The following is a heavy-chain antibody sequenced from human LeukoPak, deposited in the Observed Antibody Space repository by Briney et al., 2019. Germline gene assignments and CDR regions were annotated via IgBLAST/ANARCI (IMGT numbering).Heavy chain of an antibody. J-gene: IGHJ4*02. D-gene: IGHD5-18*01. CDR3: ARTQYSYGYSNFDY. Sequence: SETLSLTCAVSGGSISSGGYSWSWIRQPPGKGLEWIGYICHSGSTYYNPSLKSRVTISVDRSKNQFSLKLSSVTAADTAVYYCARTQYSYGYSNFDYWGQGTLVTVSS. V-gene: IGHV4-30-2*01. CDR2: ICHSGST. CDR1: GGSISSGGYS.